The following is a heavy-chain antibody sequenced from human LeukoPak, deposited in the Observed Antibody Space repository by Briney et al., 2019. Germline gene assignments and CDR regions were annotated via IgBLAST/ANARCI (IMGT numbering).Heavy chain of an antibody. CDR3: ARDRLNYGGNDY. CDR1: GFTFSSYW. CDR2: INWNGGST. V-gene: IGHV3-20*04. Sequence: GGSLRLSCAASGFTFSSYWMHWVRQAPGKGLEWVSGINWNGGSTGYADSVKGRFTISRDNAKNSLYLQMNSLRAEDTALYYCARDRLNYGGNDYWGQGTLVTVSS. D-gene: IGHD4-23*01. J-gene: IGHJ4*02.